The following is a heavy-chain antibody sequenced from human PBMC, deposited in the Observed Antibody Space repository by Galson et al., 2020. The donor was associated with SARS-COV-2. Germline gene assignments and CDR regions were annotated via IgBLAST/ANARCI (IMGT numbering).Heavy chain of an antibody. J-gene: IGHJ3*02. D-gene: IGHD2-2*01. CDR1: GFSFRSYG. Sequence: GGSLRLSCAASGFSFRSYGMHWVRQAPGKGLEWVAFIRYDGSNEYYGDSVKGRFTISRDNSKNRLYLQMSSLRAEDTAVYYCAKDLYCSSTSCLAPGDDALDIWGQGTMVTVSS. CDR3: AKDLYCSSTSCLAPGDDALDI. CDR2: IRYDGSNE. V-gene: IGHV3-30*02.